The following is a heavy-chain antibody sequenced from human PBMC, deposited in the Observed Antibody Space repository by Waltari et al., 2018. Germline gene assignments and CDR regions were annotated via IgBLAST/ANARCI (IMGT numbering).Heavy chain of an antibody. CDR3: ARHGVGQVVQD. CDR2: VFSSGSS. J-gene: IGHJ1*01. D-gene: IGHD1-26*01. Sequence: QVQLQESGPGLLKPSETLSLTCTVSGGSINGFHGSWIRQTPEKGLEWIAYVFSSGSSGTNPSLRSRVTISADPSKNQISLKLSSVTAGDTAVYFCARHGVGQVVQDWGQGTLVSVSS. CDR1: GGSINGFH. V-gene: IGHV4-59*08.